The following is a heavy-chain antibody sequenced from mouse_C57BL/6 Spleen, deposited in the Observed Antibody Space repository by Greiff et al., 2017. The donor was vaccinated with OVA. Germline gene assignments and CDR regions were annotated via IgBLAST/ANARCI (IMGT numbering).Heavy chain of an antibody. J-gene: IGHJ3*01. CDR1: GFTFSSYA. D-gene: IGHD2-3*01. CDR3: ARDDGYYRMFAY. Sequence: EVHLVESGGGLVKPGGSLKLSCAASGFTFSSYAMSWVRQTPEKRLEWVATISDGGSYTYYPDNVKGRFTISRDNAKNNLYLQMSHLKSEDTAMYYCARDDGYYRMFAYWGQGTLVTVSA. CDR2: ISDGGSYT. V-gene: IGHV5-4*01.